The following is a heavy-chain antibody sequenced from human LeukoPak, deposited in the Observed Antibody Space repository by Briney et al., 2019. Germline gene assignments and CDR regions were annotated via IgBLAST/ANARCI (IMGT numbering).Heavy chain of an antibody. D-gene: IGHD3-10*01. Sequence: SETLSLTCAVYGGSFSGYYWSWIRQPPGKGLEWIGEINHSGSTNYNPSLKSRVTISVDTSKNQFSLKLSSVTAADTAVYYCVRGLGYYGSGSYYTVPAFLSWGQGTLVTVSS. CDR2: INHSGST. V-gene: IGHV4-34*01. CDR1: GGSFSGYY. CDR3: VRGLGYYGSGSYYTVPAFLS. J-gene: IGHJ5*02.